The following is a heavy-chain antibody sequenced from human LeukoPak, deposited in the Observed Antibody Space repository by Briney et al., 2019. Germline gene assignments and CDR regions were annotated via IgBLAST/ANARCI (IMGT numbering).Heavy chain of an antibody. CDR2: INHSGST. V-gene: IGHV4-34*01. D-gene: IGHD2-15*01. CDR3: ARGRGCSGGSCLNWFDP. J-gene: IGHJ5*02. CDR1: GGSFSGYY. Sequence: SETLSLTCAVYGGSFSGYYWSWIRQPPGKGLEWIGEINHSGSTNYNPSLKSRVTISVDASKNQFSLKLSSVTAADTAVYYCARGRGCSGGSCLNWFDPWGQGTLVTVSS.